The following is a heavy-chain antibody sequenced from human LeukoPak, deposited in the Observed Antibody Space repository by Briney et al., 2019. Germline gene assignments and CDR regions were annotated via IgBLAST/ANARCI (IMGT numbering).Heavy chain of an antibody. CDR1: GDSVSRYSAA. CDR2: TYYKSKWSN. V-gene: IGHV6-1*01. J-gene: IGHJ4*02. D-gene: IGHD2-21*02. Sequence: SQTLSLTCAISGDSVSRYSAAWNWIRQSPSRGLEWLGRTYYKSKWSNNYAVSVKSRITINPDTSKNQFSLLLNSVTPEDTAVYYCARGAPEGDHYFDLWGQGTLVTVSS. CDR3: ARGAPEGDHYFDL.